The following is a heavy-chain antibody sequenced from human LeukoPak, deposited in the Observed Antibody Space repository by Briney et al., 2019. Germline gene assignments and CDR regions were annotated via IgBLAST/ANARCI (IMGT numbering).Heavy chain of an antibody. Sequence: GGSLRLSCAAPGFTFGSFWMSWVRQAPGKEPEWVANIKPDGSEGSSVDSVKGRFTISRDNVRNSLYLQMNSLRSEDTAVYYCARGSIVAANFDIWGQGTLVTVSS. CDR1: GFTFGSFW. D-gene: IGHD5-12*01. V-gene: IGHV3-7*04. J-gene: IGHJ4*02. CDR3: ARGSIVAANFDI. CDR2: IKPDGSEG.